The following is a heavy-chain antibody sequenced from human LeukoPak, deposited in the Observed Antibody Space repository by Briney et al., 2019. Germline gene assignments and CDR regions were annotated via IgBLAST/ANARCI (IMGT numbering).Heavy chain of an antibody. V-gene: IGHV4-34*01. Sequence: SETLSLTCAVYGGSFSGYYWSWIRQPPGKGLEWIGEINHSGSTNYNSSLKSRVTISVDTSKNQFSLKLSSVTAADTAVYYCARRRISSSWYELSYLDYWGQGTLVTVSS. CDR3: ARRRISSSWYELSYLDY. J-gene: IGHJ4*02. CDR2: INHSGST. CDR1: GGSFSGYY. D-gene: IGHD6-13*01.